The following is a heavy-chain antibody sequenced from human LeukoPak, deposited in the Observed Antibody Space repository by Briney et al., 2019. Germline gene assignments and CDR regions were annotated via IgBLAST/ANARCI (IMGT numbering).Heavy chain of an antibody. CDR1: GFTFTNYA. Sequence: GGSLRLSCAASGFTFTNYAMSWVRQAPGKGLEWVSAITGSGGTTFYADSVKGRFTISRDNSKNTVYLQMNSLRAEDTAIYYCAKTANFDYWGQGALDTVSS. CDR2: ITGSGGTT. CDR3: AKTANFDY. J-gene: IGHJ4*02. D-gene: IGHD2-21*02. V-gene: IGHV3-23*01.